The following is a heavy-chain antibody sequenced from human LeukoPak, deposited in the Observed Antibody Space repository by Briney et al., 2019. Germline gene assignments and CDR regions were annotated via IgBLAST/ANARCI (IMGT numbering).Heavy chain of an antibody. CDR3: ARRNVGYRSGQLDY. D-gene: IGHD6-19*01. J-gene: IGHJ4*02. CDR2: IYTSGST. Sequence: SETLSLTCTVSGGSISSYYWSWIRQPAGKGLEWIGRIYTSGSTNYNPSLKSRVTMSVDTSKNQFSLKLSSVTAADTAVYYCARRNVGYRSGQLDYWGQGTLVTVSS. CDR1: GGSISSYY. V-gene: IGHV4-4*07.